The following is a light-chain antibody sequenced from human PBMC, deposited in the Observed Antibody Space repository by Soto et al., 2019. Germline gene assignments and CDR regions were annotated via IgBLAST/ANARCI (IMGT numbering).Light chain of an antibody. CDR1: SSDVGGYNY. Sequence: QSALTQPPSASGSPGQSVTISCTGTSSDVGGYNYISWYQQYPGKAPKLMIYEVIKRPSGVPDRFSGSKSGNRASLTVSGLQADDEADYYCSSYAGTNNIFGGWTKLTVL. V-gene: IGLV2-8*01. CDR3: SSYAGTNNI. J-gene: IGLJ2*01. CDR2: EVI.